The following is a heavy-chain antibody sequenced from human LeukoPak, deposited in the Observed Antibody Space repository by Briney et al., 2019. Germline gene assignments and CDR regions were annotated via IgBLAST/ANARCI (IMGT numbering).Heavy chain of an antibody. D-gene: IGHD1-1*01. CDR3: ASLVGGTYPPVEAFHL. Sequence: RGSLRLSCAGSGFRSRSSLTDCFRQAPGKELVWVSRINGDGSTTNYADSVRGRFTISRDNAKNTLYLQMNSLRADDSAVYFCASLVGGTYPPVEAFHLWGPGTMVTVSS. CDR1: GFRSRSSL. V-gene: IGHV3-74*01. CDR2: INGDGSTT. J-gene: IGHJ3*01.